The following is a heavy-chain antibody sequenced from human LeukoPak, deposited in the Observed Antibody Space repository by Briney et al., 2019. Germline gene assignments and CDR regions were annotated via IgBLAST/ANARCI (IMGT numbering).Heavy chain of an antibody. Sequence: SETLSLTCAVYGGSFSGYYWSWIRQPPGKGLEWIGEINHSGSTNYNPSLKSRVTISVDTSKNQFSLKLSSVTAADTAVYYCARGRCSPLIVVWGQGTMVTVSS. J-gene: IGHJ3*01. V-gene: IGHV4-34*01. D-gene: IGHD3-22*01. CDR3: ARGRCSPLIVV. CDR2: INHSGST. CDR1: GGSFSGYY.